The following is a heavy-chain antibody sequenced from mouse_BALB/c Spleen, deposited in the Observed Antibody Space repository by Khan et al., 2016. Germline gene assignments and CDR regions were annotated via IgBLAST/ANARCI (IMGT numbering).Heavy chain of an antibody. V-gene: IGHV5-6-5*01. CDR1: VFTFSSYA. J-gene: IGHJ2*01. Sequence: EVELVESGGGLVKPGGSLKLSCAASVFTFSSYAMSWVRQTPEKRLEWVASISSGGSTYYPDSVKGRFTISRDNARNILNLQRSSLRSEDTAMYYCAREDYGNYEDYFDYWGQGTTLTVSS. D-gene: IGHD2-1*01. CDR2: ISSGGST. CDR3: AREDYGNYEDYFDY.